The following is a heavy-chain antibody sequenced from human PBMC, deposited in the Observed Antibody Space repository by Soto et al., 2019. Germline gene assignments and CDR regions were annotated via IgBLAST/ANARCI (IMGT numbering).Heavy chain of an antibody. D-gene: IGHD6-13*01. CDR2: INSDGSST. V-gene: IGHV3-74*01. J-gene: IGHJ6*02. Sequence: GGSLRLSCAASGFTFSSYWMHWVRQAPGKGLVWVSRINSDGSSTSYADSVKGRFTISRDNAKNTLYLQMNSLRAEDTAVYYCASSPGSSSWYYYYGMDVWGQGTTVTVS. CDR1: GFTFSSYW. CDR3: ASSPGSSSWYYYYGMDV.